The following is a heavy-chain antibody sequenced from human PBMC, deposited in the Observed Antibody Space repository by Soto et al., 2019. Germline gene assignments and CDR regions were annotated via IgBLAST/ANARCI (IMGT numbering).Heavy chain of an antibody. CDR3: ARLGSGSPPSYYYYGMDV. CDR1: GGSISSSSYY. CDR2: IYYSGST. Sequence: PSETLSLTCTVSGGSISSSSYYWGWIRQPPGKGLEWIGSIYYSGSTYYNPSLKSRVTISVDTSKNQFSLKLSSVTAADTAVYYCARLGSGSPPSYYYYGMDVWGQGTTVTVSS. V-gene: IGHV4-39*01. D-gene: IGHD3-10*01. J-gene: IGHJ6*02.